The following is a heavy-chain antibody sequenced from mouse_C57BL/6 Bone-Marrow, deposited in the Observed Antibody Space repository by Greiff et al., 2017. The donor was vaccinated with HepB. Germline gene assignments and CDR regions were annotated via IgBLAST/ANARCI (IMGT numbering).Heavy chain of an antibody. CDR3: ARRIITTVVAGDWYFDV. V-gene: IGHV1-63*01. Sequence: QVQLKESGAELVRPGTSVKMSCKASGYTFTNYWIGWAKQRPGHGLEWIGDIYPGGGYTNYNEKFKGKATLTADKSSSTAYMQFSSLTSEDSAIYYCARRIITTVVAGDWYFDVWGTGTTVTVSS. CDR1: GYTFTNYW. J-gene: IGHJ1*03. CDR2: IYPGGGYT. D-gene: IGHD1-1*01.